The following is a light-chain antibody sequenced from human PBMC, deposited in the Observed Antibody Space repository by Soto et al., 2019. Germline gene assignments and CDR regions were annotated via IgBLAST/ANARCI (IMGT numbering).Light chain of an antibody. J-gene: IGKJ1*01. Sequence: DIQLTQSPSTLSASVGDSVTITCRASQTLNGWVAWYQQKPGTAPKVLIYDTSILESGVLSRFSGSGSGAEFALTISSLQPDDFATYYCQHYESYSPTFGQGTRVEI. V-gene: IGKV1-5*01. CDR1: QTLNGW. CDR3: QHYESYSPT. CDR2: DTS.